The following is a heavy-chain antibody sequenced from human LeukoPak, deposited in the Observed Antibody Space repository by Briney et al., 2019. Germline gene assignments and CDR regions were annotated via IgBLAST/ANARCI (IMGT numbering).Heavy chain of an antibody. CDR2: ISWNSGSI. J-gene: IGHJ4*02. V-gene: IGHV3-9*01. D-gene: IGHD5-12*01. Sequence: QSGRSLRLSCAASGFTFDDYAMHWVRQAPGKGLEWVSGISWNSGSIGYADSVKGRFTISRDNAKNSLYLQMNSLRAEDTAIYYCVRDGGGLRYNGAFDYWGQGTLVTVSS. CDR1: GFTFDDYA. CDR3: VRDGGGLRYNGAFDY.